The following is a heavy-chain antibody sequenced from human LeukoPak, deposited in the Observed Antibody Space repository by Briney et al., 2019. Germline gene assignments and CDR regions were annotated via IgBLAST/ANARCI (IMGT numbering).Heavy chain of an antibody. Sequence: PGGSLRLSCAASGFSFSGFAMSWVRQAPGKGLEWVSTISATGGSTFYADSVKGRFTMFRDNSKETLYLQMASLRADDTAVYYCAQSRAGDFDYWGQGTLVTVSS. CDR3: AQSRAGDFDY. V-gene: IGHV3-23*01. D-gene: IGHD3-10*01. CDR2: ISATGGST. CDR1: GFSFSGFA. J-gene: IGHJ4*02.